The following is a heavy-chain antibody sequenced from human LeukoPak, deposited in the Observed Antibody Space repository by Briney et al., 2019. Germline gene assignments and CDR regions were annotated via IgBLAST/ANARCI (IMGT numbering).Heavy chain of an antibody. CDR3: ASALRSGWQGLFDY. D-gene: IGHD6-19*01. Sequence: SETLSLTCTVSGGSISSGGYYWSWIRQPPGKGLEWIGEINHSGSTNYNPSLKSRVTISVDTSKNQFSLKLSSVTAADTAVYYCASALRSGWQGLFDYWGQGTLVTVSS. CDR2: INHSGST. V-gene: IGHV4-39*07. CDR1: GGSISSGGYY. J-gene: IGHJ4*02.